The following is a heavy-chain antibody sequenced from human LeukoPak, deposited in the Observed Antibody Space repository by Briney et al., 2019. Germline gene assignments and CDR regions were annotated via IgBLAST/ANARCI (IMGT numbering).Heavy chain of an antibody. J-gene: IGHJ4*02. CDR3: AKDHGRDGYPVFDY. CDR1: GFTVSSYN. V-gene: IGHV3-48*01. Sequence: GGSLRLSCAASGFTVSSYNMTWVRQAPGKGLEWVSYISSGGSTIYYADSVKGRFTISRDSAKNSLYLQMNSLRAEDTAVYYCAKDHGRDGYPVFDYWGQGTLVTVSS. D-gene: IGHD5-12*01. CDR2: ISSGGSTI.